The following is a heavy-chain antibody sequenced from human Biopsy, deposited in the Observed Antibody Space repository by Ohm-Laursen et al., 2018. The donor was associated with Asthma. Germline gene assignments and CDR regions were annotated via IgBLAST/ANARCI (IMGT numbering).Heavy chain of an antibody. CDR3: ARGDSSGWSHYYFDY. D-gene: IGHD6-19*01. Sequence: SLRLSCAASGFTVSRDHMFWVRQAPGKGLEWVSVIYSGGTSDTAGSVRGRFTISRDFYKNTLYLQMDSLRAEDTAVCYCARGDSSGWSHYYFDYWGHGTLVTVSS. CDR2: IYSGGTS. J-gene: IGHJ4*01. V-gene: IGHV3-53*01. CDR1: GFTVSRDH.